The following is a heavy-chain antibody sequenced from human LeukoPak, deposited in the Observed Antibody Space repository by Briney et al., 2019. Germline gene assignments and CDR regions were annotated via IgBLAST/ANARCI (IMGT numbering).Heavy chain of an antibody. Sequence: GGSLRLSCPTCGFTFSNYAMHWVRQAPCKGLEWVAFIRYDGSERHYADSVKGRFAISRDNSKNTLDLQMNSLRAEDTAMYYCAKDLRQWLANDPFDIWGQGTMVTVSS. CDR2: IRYDGSER. CDR1: GFTFSNYA. D-gene: IGHD6-19*01. V-gene: IGHV3-30*02. J-gene: IGHJ3*02. CDR3: AKDLRQWLANDPFDI.